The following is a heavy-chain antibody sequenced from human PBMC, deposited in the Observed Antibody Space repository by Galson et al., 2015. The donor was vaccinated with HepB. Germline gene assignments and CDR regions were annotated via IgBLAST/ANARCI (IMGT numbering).Heavy chain of an antibody. J-gene: IGHJ6*02. V-gene: IGHV3-11*06. CDR1: GFTFSDYY. CDR3: ARDLDSNSYYYYGMDV. D-gene: IGHD2-21*01. Sequence: SLRLSCAASGFTFSDYYMSWIRQAPGKGLEWVSYISSSSSYTNYADSVKGRFTISRDNAKNSLYLQMNSLRAEDTAVYYCARDLDSNSYYYYGMDVWGQGTTVTVSS. CDR2: ISSSSSYT.